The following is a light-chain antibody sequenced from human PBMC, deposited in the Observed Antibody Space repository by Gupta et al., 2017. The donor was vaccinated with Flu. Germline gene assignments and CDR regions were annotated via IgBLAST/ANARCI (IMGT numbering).Light chain of an antibody. V-gene: IGLV1-51*02. Sequence: QSVLTQPPSGSAAPGNNVTIACSGSSSNIGNNYVSWYQHLPGTAPNLLIYENNKRPSGIPDRFSGSKSGTSATLGITGLQTGDEAYYYCGTLDSSLSAGVFGGGTKLTVL. J-gene: IGLJ2*01. CDR3: GTLDSSLSAGV. CDR1: SSNIGNNY. CDR2: ENN.